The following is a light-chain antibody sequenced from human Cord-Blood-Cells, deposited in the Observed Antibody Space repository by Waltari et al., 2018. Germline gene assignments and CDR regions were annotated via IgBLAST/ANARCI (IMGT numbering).Light chain of an antibody. CDR3: QSACSSGTWV. CDR2: NDS. CDR1: PFPKQY. Sequence: SYELTQPPSVSVSLGQTARLTSSADPFPKQYASWYQQKPGQDPVLGTYNDSERPSRIPGRFSGSSSGTTVTLTISGVQAEDEADSYSQSACSSGTWVFGGGTKMTVL. V-gene: IGLV3-25*03. J-gene: IGLJ3*02.